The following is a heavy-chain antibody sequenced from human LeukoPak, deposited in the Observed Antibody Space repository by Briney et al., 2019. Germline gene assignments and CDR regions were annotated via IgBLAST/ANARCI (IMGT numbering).Heavy chain of an antibody. D-gene: IGHD2-15*01. CDR2: IKQDGSEK. CDR1: GFTFSSYW. V-gene: IGHV3-7*01. J-gene: IGHJ5*02. CDR3: ARLGYCSGGSCYNWFDP. Sequence: GGSLRLSCAASGFTFSSYWMSWVRQAPGKGLEWVANIKQDGSEKYYVDSVKGRFTISRDNAKNSLYLQMNSLRAEDTAVYYRARLGYCSGGSCYNWFDPWGQGTLVTVSS.